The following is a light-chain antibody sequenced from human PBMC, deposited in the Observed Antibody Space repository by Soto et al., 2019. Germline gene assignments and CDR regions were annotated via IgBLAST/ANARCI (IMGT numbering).Light chain of an antibody. CDR2: DVI. Sequence: QSALTQPASVSGSPRQSITISCTGTSSDVGAYNNVSWYQQHPDKGPKLIIYDVINRPSGVSNRFSGSKSGNTASLTISGLQAEDEADYYCSSYTSSSTGVFGGGTKLTVL. V-gene: IGLV2-14*01. J-gene: IGLJ2*01. CDR3: SSYTSSSTGV. CDR1: SSDVGAYNN.